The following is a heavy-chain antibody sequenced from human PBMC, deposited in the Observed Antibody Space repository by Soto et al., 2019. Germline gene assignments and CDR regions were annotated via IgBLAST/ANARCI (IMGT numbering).Heavy chain of an antibody. Sequence: QVQPQESGPGLVKPSETLSLTCTVSGGSISSYYWSWIRQPPGKGLEWIGYIYYIGSTHYNPSLKSRVTRSVATSKNPFSLKLSSVTAADTAVYYCARRYGLGSFDYWGQGPLVTVSS. CDR1: GGSISSYY. CDR2: IYYIGST. D-gene: IGHD3-10*01. CDR3: ARRYGLGSFDY. J-gene: IGHJ4*02. V-gene: IGHV4-59*08.